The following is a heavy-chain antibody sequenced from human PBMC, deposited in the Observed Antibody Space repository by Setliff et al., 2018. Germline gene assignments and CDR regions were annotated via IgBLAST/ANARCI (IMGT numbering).Heavy chain of an antibody. V-gene: IGHV4-59*11. J-gene: IGHJ3*01. Sequence: NPSETLSLTCKVSGDSMIGHYWSWIRQPPGKGLDWIGYVYSGGSPNYSPSFKSRVTMSIDTSKNQFSLKLKSVTAADTAVYYCARLYHNDNSADFRRAPFDVWGQGMMVTVSS. D-gene: IGHD3-22*01. CDR1: GDSMIGHY. CDR2: VYSGGSP. CDR3: ARLYHNDNSADFRRAPFDV.